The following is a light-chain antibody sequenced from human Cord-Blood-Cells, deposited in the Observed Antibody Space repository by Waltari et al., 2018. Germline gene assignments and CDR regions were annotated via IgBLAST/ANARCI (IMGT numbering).Light chain of an antibody. CDR3: QQYYSTPIT. CDR2: WAS. V-gene: IGKV4-1*01. J-gene: IGKJ5*01. CDR1: QSVLYSSNNKNY. Sequence: DIVMTQSPESLAVSLGERATINCKSSQSVLYSSNNKNYLAWYQQKPGQPPKLLIYWASTRESGVPDRFIGSGSGTDFTLTISSLQSEDVAVYYCQQYYSTPITFGQGTRLEIK.